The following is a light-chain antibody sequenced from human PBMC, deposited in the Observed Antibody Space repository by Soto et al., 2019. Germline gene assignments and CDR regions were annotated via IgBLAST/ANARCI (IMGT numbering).Light chain of an antibody. J-gene: IGLJ1*01. CDR1: SSDIGNYNY. Sequence: QSVLTQPASVSGSPGQSILISCTGTSSDIGNYNYVSWYQQHPGKAPKLMIYDVSHRPSGVSNRFSGSKSGNTASLTISGLQSEDEADYYCSSYTTSATLYVFGTGTKVTVL. CDR3: SSYTTSATLYV. V-gene: IGLV2-14*03. CDR2: DVS.